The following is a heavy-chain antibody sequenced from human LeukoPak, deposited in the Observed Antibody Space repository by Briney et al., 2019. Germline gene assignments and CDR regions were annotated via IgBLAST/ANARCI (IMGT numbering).Heavy chain of an antibody. CDR2: INHSGST. D-gene: IGHD2-21*01. CDR1: GFTFSSYA. Sequence: GSLRLSCAASGFTFSSYAMHWVRQPPGKGLEWIGEINHSGSTNYNPSLKSRVTISVDTSKNQFSLKLSSVTAADTAVYYCARVSLRFPRAYEGRGAFDIWGQGTMVTVSS. V-gene: IGHV4-34*01. J-gene: IGHJ3*02. CDR3: ARVSLRFPRAYEGRGAFDI.